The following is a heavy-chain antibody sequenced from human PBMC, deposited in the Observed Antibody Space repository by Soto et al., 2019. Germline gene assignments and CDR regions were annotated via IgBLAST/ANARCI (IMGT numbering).Heavy chain of an antibody. CDR1: GFTFSSYW. J-gene: IGHJ3*02. CDR2: IKQDGSEK. CDR3: ARIMYYDFWSGYYDAFDI. D-gene: IGHD3-3*01. V-gene: IGHV3-7*03. Sequence: PGGSLRLSCAASGFTFSSYWMSWVRQAPGKGLERVANIKQDGSEKYYVDSVKGRFTISRDNAKNSLYLQMNSLRAEDTAVYYCARIMYYDFWSGYYDAFDIWGQGTMVTVSS.